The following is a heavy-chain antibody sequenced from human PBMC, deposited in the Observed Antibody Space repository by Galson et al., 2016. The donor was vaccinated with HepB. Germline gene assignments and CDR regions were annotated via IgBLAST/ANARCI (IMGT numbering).Heavy chain of an antibody. J-gene: IGHJ4*02. CDR3: VRARGFDY. Sequence: SLRLSCAASGFNFSIYWMTWVRQAPGKGLEWVVNIKQDGSAKYFVDSVKGRFTASRDNAKNSLYLRMNSLRAEDSAVYYCVRARGFDYWGLGALVTVSS. CDR1: GFNFSIYW. V-gene: IGHV3-7*03. CDR2: IKQDGSAK.